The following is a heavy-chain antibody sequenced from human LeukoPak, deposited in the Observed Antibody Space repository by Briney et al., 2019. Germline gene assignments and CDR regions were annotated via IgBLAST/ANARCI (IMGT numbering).Heavy chain of an antibody. CDR3: ARKGAYDILTGRSNINWFDP. V-gene: IGHV4-59*01. D-gene: IGHD3-9*01. J-gene: IGHJ5*02. Sequence: SETLSLTCTVSGGSISSYYWSWIRQPPGKGLEWIGYIYYSGSTNYNPSLKSRVTISVDTSKNQFSLKLSSVTAADTAVYYCARKGAYDILTGRSNINWFDPWGQGTLVTVSS. CDR2: IYYSGST. CDR1: GGSISSYY.